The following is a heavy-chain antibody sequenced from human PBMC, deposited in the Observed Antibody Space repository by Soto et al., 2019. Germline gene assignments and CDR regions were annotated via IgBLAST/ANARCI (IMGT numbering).Heavy chain of an antibody. Sequence: PGGSLGLSCAASGFTFSSYAMHWVRQAPGKGLEWVSAISDSGSNTYYADSVKGRFTISRDNSKNTLYLQMNSLRAEDTAVYYCAKDTPLLWFGTTLDVWGKGTTVTVSS. V-gene: IGHV3-30-3*01. CDR1: GFTFSSYA. D-gene: IGHD3-10*01. CDR3: AKDTPLLWFGTTLDV. J-gene: IGHJ6*04. CDR2: ISDSGSNT.